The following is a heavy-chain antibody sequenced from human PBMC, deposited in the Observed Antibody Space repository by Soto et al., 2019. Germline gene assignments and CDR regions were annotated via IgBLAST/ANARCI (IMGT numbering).Heavy chain of an antibody. V-gene: IGHV3-15*01. CDR3: AREKRWLQAPTLYNWFDP. J-gene: IGHJ5*02. Sequence: EVQLVESGGGLVKPGGSLRLSCAASGFTFSNAWMSWVRQAPGKGLEWVGRIKSKTDGGTTDYAAPVKGRFTISRDNAKNSLYLQMNSLRAEDTAVYYCAREKRWLQAPTLYNWFDPWGQGTLVTVSS. D-gene: IGHD5-12*01. CDR2: IKSKTDGGTT. CDR1: GFTFSNAW.